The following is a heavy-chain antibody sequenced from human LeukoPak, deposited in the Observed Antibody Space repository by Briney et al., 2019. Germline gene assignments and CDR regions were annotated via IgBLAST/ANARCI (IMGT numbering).Heavy chain of an antibody. CDR1: GFTFSIYG. D-gene: IGHD6-13*01. CDR2: ISYDGSNK. J-gene: IGHJ4*02. Sequence: GGSLRLSCAASGFTFSIYGMRWARRAPGGGRGCVAVISYDGSNKYYADSVKGRFTISRDNSKNTLYLQMNSLRAEDTAVYYCAKLIAAAGNFDYWGQGTLVTVSS. CDR3: AKLIAAAGNFDY. V-gene: IGHV3-30*18.